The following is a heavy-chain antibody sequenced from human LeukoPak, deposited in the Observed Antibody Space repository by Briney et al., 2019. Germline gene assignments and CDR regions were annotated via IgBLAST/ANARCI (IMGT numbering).Heavy chain of an antibody. V-gene: IGHV4-39*07. CDR2: IYYSGTT. CDR3: ARDSVSLRGMDV. CDR1: GGFISSNSAY. Sequence: SETLSLTCTVSGGFISSNSAYWSWIRQPPGKALEWIGNIYYSGTTYYNPSLQSRVTMSVDTSNNQFSLKLSSVTAADTGVYYCARDSVSLRGMDVWGQGTTVTVSS. D-gene: IGHD1-14*01. J-gene: IGHJ6*02.